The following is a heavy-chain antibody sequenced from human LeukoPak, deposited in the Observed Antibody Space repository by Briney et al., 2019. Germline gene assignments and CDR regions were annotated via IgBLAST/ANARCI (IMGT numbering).Heavy chain of an antibody. J-gene: IGHJ4*02. CDR3: TTEYYSGYDFGGY. V-gene: IGHV3-15*01. D-gene: IGHD5-12*01. CDR1: GFTFSNAW. Sequence: GGSLRLSCAASGFTFSNAWMSWVRQAPGKGLEWVGRIKSKTDGGTADYAAPVKGRFTISRDDSKNTLYLQMNSLKTEDTAVYYCTTEYYSGYDFGGYWGQGTLVTVSS. CDR2: IKSKTDGGTA.